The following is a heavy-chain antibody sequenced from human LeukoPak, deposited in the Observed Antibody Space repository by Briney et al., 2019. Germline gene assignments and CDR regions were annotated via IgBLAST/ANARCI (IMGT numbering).Heavy chain of an antibody. CDR1: GGSISSSSYY. Sequence: SETLSLTCTVSGGSISSSSYYWGWIRQPPGKGLEWIGSIFYSGSTFYNPSLKSRLTMSVETSKNQFSLKVSSVTAADTAVYYCARVPNWNYWFDPWGQGTLVTVSS. CDR3: ARVPNWNYWFDP. V-gene: IGHV4-39*07. CDR2: IFYSGST. D-gene: IGHD1-7*01. J-gene: IGHJ5*02.